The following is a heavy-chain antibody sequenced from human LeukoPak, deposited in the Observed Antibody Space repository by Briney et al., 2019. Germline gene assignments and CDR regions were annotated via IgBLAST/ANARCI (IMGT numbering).Heavy chain of an antibody. CDR1: GFTFSSYN. CDR2: ISTRGSYI. CDR3: ARAEVLLWFGESPGAEHLQH. J-gene: IGHJ1*01. V-gene: IGHV3-21*01. Sequence: GGSLRLSCAASGFTFSSYNMNWVRQAPGKGLEWVSSISTRGSYIYYADSVKGRFTISRDNAKNSLYLQMNSLRADDTAVYYCARAEVLLWFGESPGAEHLQHWGQGTLVTVSS. D-gene: IGHD3-10*01.